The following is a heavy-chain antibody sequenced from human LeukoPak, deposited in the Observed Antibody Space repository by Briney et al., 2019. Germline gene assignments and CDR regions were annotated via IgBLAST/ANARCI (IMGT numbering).Heavy chain of an antibody. CDR3: ARLYGSGSYFGY. V-gene: IGHV1-58*02. CDR2: IVVGSGNT. CDR1: GFTFTSSA. J-gene: IGHJ4*02. Sequence: SVKVSCKASGFTFTSSAMQWVRQARGQRLEWIGWIVVGSGNTSYAQKFQGRVTMTRDTSTSTVYMELSSLRSEDTAVYYCARLYGSGSYFGYWGQGTLVTVSS. D-gene: IGHD3-10*01.